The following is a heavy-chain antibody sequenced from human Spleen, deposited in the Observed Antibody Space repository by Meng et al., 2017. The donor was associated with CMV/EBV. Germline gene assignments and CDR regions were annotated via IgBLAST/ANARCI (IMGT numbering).Heavy chain of an antibody. CDR3: ATSDYDGSGYSTGDY. Sequence: GGSLRLSCTTSGFTFSSYAMSWVRQAPGKGLEWVSSVSGSGRTIYYADSVKGRFTIARDNSKNTLFLQMNSLRAEDTAVYYCATSDYDGSGYSTGDYWGQGTLVTVSS. CDR1: GFTFSSYA. CDR2: VSGSGRTI. J-gene: IGHJ4*02. V-gene: IGHV3-23*01. D-gene: IGHD3-22*01.